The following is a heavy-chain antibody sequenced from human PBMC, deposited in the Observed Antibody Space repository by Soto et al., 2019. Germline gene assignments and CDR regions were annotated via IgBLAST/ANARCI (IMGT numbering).Heavy chain of an antibody. CDR3: ARLEKAAGTYYFDY. CDR1: GGSISSYY. CDR2: IYYSGST. J-gene: IGHJ4*02. D-gene: IGHD6-13*01. V-gene: IGHV4-59*01. Sequence: QVQLQESGPGLVKPSETLSLTCTVSGGSISSYYWSWIRQPPGKGLEWIGYIYYSGSTNSNPSLKSRVTISVDTSKNQFSLKLSSVTAADAAVYYCARLEKAAGTYYFDYWGQGTLVTVSS.